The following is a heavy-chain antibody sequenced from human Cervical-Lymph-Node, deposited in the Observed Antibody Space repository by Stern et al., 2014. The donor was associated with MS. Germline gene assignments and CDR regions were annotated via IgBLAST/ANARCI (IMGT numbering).Heavy chain of an antibody. CDR1: GGTFSSHS. Sequence: VQLVESGAEVRKPGSSVKVSCKASGGTFSSHSFSWVRQAPGQGLEWMGQIIPIFNTANYAQKFQGRVTMTADGSTSTVYMELSSLRSEDTAVYYCAREGTEIAVAAFDLWGQGTLVTVSS. D-gene: IGHD6-19*01. V-gene: IGHV1-69*01. J-gene: IGHJ4*02. CDR2: IIPIFNTA. CDR3: AREGTEIAVAAFDL.